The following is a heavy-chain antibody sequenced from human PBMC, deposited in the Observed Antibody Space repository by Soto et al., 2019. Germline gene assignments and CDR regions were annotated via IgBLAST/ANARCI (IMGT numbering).Heavy chain of an antibody. CDR3: ARDVSFNFDY. CDR1: GYSFTSYY. J-gene: IGHJ4*02. CDR2: INPSGGST. V-gene: IGHV1-46*01. Sequence: ASVKVCCKASGYSFTSYYLHWLRQAPGQGLEWMGIINPSGGSTTYAQKFQGRVTMTRDTSTSTIYMELSSLRSEDTAVYYCARDVSFNFDYWGQGTLVTVSS.